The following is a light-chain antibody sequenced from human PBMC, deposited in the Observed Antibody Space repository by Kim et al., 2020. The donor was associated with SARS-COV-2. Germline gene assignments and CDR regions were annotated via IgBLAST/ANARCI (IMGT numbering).Light chain of an antibody. J-gene: IGKJ2*01. CDR2: RAS. V-gene: IGKV3-15*01. CDR3: QQHNDWPYT. CDR1: QSVSDK. Sequence: CVSPGERATLSCRASQSVSDKLNWYQQKPGQAPRHLIYRASARAAGFPAGFSGSGSGTDFTLTISSLQSEDSAVYYCQQHNDWPYTFGQGTKLEI.